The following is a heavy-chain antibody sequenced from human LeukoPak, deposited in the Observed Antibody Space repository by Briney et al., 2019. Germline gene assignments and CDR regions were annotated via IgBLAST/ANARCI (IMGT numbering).Heavy chain of an antibody. D-gene: IGHD1-14*01. CDR1: GYSFTNFG. V-gene: IGHV7-4-1*02. Sequence: EASVKVSCKASGYSFTNFGLNWVRQAPGQGLEWMGWINTKSGNPTYAQGFTGRFVFSLDTSVSTAYLQISSLKAEDTAVFYCARHVPGLRSRIPWFDPWGQGTLVTVSS. CDR2: INTKSGNP. J-gene: IGHJ5*02. CDR3: ARHVPGLRSRIPWFDP.